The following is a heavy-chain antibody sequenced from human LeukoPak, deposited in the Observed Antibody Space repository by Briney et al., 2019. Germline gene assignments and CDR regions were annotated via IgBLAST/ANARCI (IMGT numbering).Heavy chain of an antibody. CDR2: INPNSGGT. V-gene: IGHV1-2*02. D-gene: IGHD1-26*01. CDR3: ARDYDGGSYDY. J-gene: IGHJ4*02. Sequence: ASVRVSCKASGYTFTGYYMHWVRQAPGQGLEWMGWINPNSGGTNYQGRVTVTRDTSISTAYMELSRLRSDDTAVYYCARDYDGGSYDYWGQGTLVTVSS. CDR1: GYTFTGYY.